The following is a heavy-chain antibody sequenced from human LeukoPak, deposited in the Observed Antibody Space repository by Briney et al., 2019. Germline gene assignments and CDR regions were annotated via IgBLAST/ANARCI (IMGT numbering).Heavy chain of an antibody. CDR1: GFTFSSYS. CDR3: ARWSAQAFYFDY. CDR2: ISSSSSYI. D-gene: IGHD6-25*01. Sequence: GGSLRLSCAASGFTFSSYSMNWVRQAPGKGLEWVSSISSSSSYIYYADSVKGRFTISRDNAKNSLYLQMNSLRAEDTAVYYCARWSAQAFYFDYWGQGTLVTVSS. J-gene: IGHJ4*02. V-gene: IGHV3-21*01.